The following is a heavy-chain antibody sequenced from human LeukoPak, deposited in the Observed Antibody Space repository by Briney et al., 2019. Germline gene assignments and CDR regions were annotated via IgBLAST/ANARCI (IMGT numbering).Heavy chain of an antibody. J-gene: IGHJ3*02. CDR1: GFTFSSYA. CDR3: AKGREYCSGGRCTGGAFDI. CDR2: ISGSGGST. D-gene: IGHD2-15*01. Sequence: GGSLRLSCAASGFTFSSYAMSWVRQAPGEGLEWVSAISGSGGSTYYADSVKGRFTISRDNSKNTLYLQMNSLRAEDTAVYYCAKGREYCSGGRCTGGAFDIWGQGTMVTVSS. V-gene: IGHV3-23*01.